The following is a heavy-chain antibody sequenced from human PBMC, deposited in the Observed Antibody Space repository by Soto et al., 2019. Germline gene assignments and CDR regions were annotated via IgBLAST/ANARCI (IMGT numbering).Heavy chain of an antibody. CDR2: TYYRSRFFS. Sequence: SQTLSLTCAISGDSVSSYSAAWNWIRQSPSGGLEWLGRTYYRSRFFSDYAESVKSRIIINPDTSKNQFSLQLKSVTPEDTAVYYCVRDRYSSSGWFDPWGQGTTVTVSS. D-gene: IGHD3-10*01. CDR1: GDSVSSYSAA. J-gene: IGHJ5*02. V-gene: IGHV6-1*01. CDR3: VRDRYSSSGWFDP.